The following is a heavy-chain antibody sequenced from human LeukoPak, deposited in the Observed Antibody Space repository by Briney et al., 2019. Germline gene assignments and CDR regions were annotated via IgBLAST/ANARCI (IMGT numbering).Heavy chain of an antibody. D-gene: IGHD2-8*02. V-gene: IGHV3-23*01. CDR2: IFPSGGEI. CDR3: ATYRQVLLPFES. CDR1: GFTFSTLA. Sequence: GGSLRLSCAASGFTFSTLAMIWVRQPPGKGLEWVSSIFPSGGEIHYADSVRGRFTISRDNSKSTLSLQMNSLRAEDTAIYYCATYRQVLLPFESWGQGNLVTVSS. J-gene: IGHJ4*02.